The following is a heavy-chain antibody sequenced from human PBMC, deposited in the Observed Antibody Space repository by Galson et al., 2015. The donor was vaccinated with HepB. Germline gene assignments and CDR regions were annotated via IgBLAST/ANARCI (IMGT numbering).Heavy chain of an antibody. CDR2: IYHSGST. D-gene: IGHD6-13*01. Sequence: SETLSLTCAVSGGSISSSNWWSWVRQPPGKGLEWIGEIYHSGSTNYNPSLKSRVTISVGKSKNQFSLKLSSVTAADTAVYYCARVRLILAAAGTHYYYGMDVWGQGTTVTVSS. J-gene: IGHJ6*02. V-gene: IGHV4-4*02. CDR1: GGSISSSNW. CDR3: ARVRLILAAAGTHYYYGMDV.